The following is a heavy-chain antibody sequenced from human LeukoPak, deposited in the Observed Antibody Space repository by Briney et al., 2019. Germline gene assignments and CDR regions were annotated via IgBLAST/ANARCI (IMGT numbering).Heavy chain of an antibody. Sequence: SGGSLRLSCAASGFTFDDYGMSWVRQAPGKGLEWVAFIRYDGSNKYYADSVKGRFTISRDNSKNTLYLQMNSLRAEDTAVYYCAKVPKGGDYPDYFDYWGQGTLVTASS. J-gene: IGHJ4*02. CDR2: IRYDGSNK. V-gene: IGHV3-30*02. D-gene: IGHD4-17*01. CDR3: AKVPKGGDYPDYFDY. CDR1: GFTFDDYG.